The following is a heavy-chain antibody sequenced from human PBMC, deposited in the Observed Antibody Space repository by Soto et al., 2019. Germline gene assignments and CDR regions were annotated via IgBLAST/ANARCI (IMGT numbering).Heavy chain of an antibody. V-gene: IGHV4-59*01. J-gene: IGHJ3*02. CDR2: IYYSGST. Sequence: PSETLSLTCTVSGGSISSYYWSWIGQAPGKGLEWIGYIYYSGSTNYNPSLKSRVTISVDTSKNQFSLKLSSVTAADTAVYYCARMTDYYDSSGLLGEAFDIWGQGTMVTVSS. CDR1: GGSISSYY. D-gene: IGHD3-22*01. CDR3: ARMTDYYDSSGLLGEAFDI.